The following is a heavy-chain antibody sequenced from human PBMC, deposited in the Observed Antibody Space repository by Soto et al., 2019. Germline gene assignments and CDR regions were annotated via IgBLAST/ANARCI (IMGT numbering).Heavy chain of an antibody. CDR1: GFTVSSNY. J-gene: IGHJ6*03. D-gene: IGHD4-17*01. V-gene: IGHV3-66*01. CDR2: IYSGGST. CDR3: ARDSDHATHDYGDYAEYYYYMDV. Sequence: GGSLRLSCAASGFTVSSNYMSWVRQAPGKGLEWVSVIYSGGSTYYADSVKGRFTISRDNSKNTLYLQMNSLRAGDTAVYYCARDSDHATHDYGDYAEYYYYMDVWGKGTTVTVSS.